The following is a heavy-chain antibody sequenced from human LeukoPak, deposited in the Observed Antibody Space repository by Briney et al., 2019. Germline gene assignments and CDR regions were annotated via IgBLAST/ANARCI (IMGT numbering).Heavy chain of an antibody. V-gene: IGHV1-18*01. CDR3: ARDLTYYYGSGSYYNSHAIDY. J-gene: IGHJ4*02. D-gene: IGHD3-10*01. Sequence: GASVKVSCKASGYTFTSYGISWVRQAPGQGLEWMGWISAYNGNTNYAQKLQGRVTMTTDTSTSTAYMELRSPRSDDTAVYYCARDLTYYYGSGSYYNSHAIDYWGQGTLVTVSS. CDR1: GYTFTSYG. CDR2: ISAYNGNT.